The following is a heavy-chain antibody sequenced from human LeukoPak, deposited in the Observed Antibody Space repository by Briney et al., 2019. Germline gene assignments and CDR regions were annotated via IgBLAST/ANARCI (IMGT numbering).Heavy chain of an antibody. CDR2: ISSNGDNT. CDR3: VRGTGY. V-gene: IGHV3-64D*06. Sequence: GGSLRLSCSVSGFIFSTYVMHWVRQAPGEGLEYVSAISSNGDNTYYADSVKGRFTISRDNSKNTLYLQMSSLRADDTAVYYCVRGTGYWGQGTLVTVSS. CDR1: GFIFSTYV. J-gene: IGHJ4*02.